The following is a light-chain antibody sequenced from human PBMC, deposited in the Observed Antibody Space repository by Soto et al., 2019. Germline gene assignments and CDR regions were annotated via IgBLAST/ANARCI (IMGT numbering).Light chain of an antibody. CDR3: QHYNSWPPWT. CDR2: GAS. CDR1: QSVSSN. Sequence: EIVMTQSPANLSVSPGERATLSCTASQSVSSNLAWYQQKPGQAPRLLIYGASTRATGIPARFSGSVSGTPFTLSISSLQSEDFAVYYCQHYNSWPPWTFGKGTKVDIK. J-gene: IGKJ1*01. V-gene: IGKV3-15*01.